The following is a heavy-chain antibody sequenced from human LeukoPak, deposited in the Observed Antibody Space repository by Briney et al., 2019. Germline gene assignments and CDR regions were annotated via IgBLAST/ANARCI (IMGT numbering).Heavy chain of an antibody. CDR1: GGSISDFY. D-gene: IGHD4-11*01. J-gene: IGHJ4*02. CDR2: IYSSGST. CDR3: ARVTDSLDY. Sequence: PSETLSLTCIVSGGSISDFYWSWVRQSAGKGLEYIGRIYSSGSTNYNPSLKSRVAMSVDTYKNQFSLNLRSLTAADTAVYYCARVTDSLDYWGQGTLVTVSP. V-gene: IGHV4-4*07.